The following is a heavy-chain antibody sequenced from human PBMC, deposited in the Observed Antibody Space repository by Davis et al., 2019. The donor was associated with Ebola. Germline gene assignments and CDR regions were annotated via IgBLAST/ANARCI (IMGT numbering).Heavy chain of an antibody. J-gene: IGHJ6*02. D-gene: IGHD3-9*01. CDR1: GDSVSSHSAA. CDR2: TYYRSKWYN. Sequence: SQTLSLTCAISGDSVSSHSAAWNWIRQSPSRGLEWLGRTYYRSKWYNDYAVSVKSRITINPDTSKNQFSLQLNSVTPEDTAVYYCAREGNYDILTGYFRQSTYGMDVWGQGTTVTVSS. V-gene: IGHV6-1*01. CDR3: AREGNYDILTGYFRQSTYGMDV.